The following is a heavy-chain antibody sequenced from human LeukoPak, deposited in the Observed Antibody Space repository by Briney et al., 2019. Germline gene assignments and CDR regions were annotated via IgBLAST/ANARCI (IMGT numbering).Heavy chain of an antibody. D-gene: IGHD3-22*01. V-gene: IGHV3-23*01. Sequence: GGSLRLSCAASGFTFSSYAMSWVRQAPGKGLEWVSGISGSGGSTYYADSVKGRFTISRDNSKNTLYLQMNSLRAEDTAVYYCAKGLKQSITMIVVVIPYFDYWGQGTLVTVSS. CDR3: AKGLKQSITMIVVVIPYFDY. J-gene: IGHJ4*02. CDR1: GFTFSSYA. CDR2: ISGSGGST.